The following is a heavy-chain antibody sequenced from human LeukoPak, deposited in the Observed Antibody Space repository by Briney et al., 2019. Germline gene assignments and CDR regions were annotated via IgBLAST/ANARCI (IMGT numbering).Heavy chain of an antibody. Sequence: RPGGSLRLSCVGSGFTSIAYALTWARQAPGKGLEWVSGISGGGVTTYYADSVKGRFTISRDNSKNTLYPQMNSLRADDTAIYYCARNQQLGGHSYYYYGMDVWGRGTTVTVSS. CDR3: ARNQQLGGHSYYYYGMDV. CDR1: GFTSIAYA. V-gene: IGHV3-23*01. J-gene: IGHJ6*02. D-gene: IGHD3-16*01. CDR2: ISGGGVTT.